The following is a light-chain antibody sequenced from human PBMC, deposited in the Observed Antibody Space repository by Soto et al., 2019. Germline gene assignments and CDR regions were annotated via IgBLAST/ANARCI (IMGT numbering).Light chain of an antibody. V-gene: IGKV3-20*01. CDR2: GAS. J-gene: IGKJ1*01. CDR3: QQYGSSGT. Sequence: EIVLTQSPATLSVSPGESATLSFRASQSISSNLVWYQQKPGQAPRLLIYGASNRATGIPDRFSGSGSGTDFTLTISRLEPEDFAVYYCQQYGSSGTFGQGTKVDIK. CDR1: QSISSN.